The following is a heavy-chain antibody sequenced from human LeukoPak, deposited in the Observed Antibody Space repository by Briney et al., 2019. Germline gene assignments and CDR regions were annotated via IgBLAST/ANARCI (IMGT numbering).Heavy chain of an antibody. CDR2: ISSGGTYI. J-gene: IGHJ4*02. CDR1: GFAFDTYA. V-gene: IGHV3-21*01. Sequence: GGSLRLSCAASGFAFDTYAMTWVRQAPGKGLEWVSSISSGGTYIYYAESVRGRSTISRDNTKNFLYLQLSTLRVEDTAVYYCARDRPTGRSRGVVVQWGQGTLVTVSS. D-gene: IGHD2-15*01. CDR3: ARDRPTGRSRGVVVQ.